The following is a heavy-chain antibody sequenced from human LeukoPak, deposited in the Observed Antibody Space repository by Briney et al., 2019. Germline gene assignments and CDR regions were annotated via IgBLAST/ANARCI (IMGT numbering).Heavy chain of an antibody. D-gene: IGHD1-1*01. J-gene: IGHJ4*02. CDR2: ISSSSSYT. CDR3: ARILRTTGTIDHYDY. CDR1: GFTFSDYY. Sequence: AGGSLRLSCAASGFTFSDYYMSWISQAPGKGLEWVSYISSSSSYTNYADSVKGRFTISRDNAKNSLYLQMNSLRAEDTAVYYCARILRTTGTIDHYDYWGQGTLVTVSS. V-gene: IGHV3-11*06.